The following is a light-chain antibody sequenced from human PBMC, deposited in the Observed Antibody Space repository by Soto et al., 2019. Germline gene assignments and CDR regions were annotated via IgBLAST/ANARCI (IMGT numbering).Light chain of an antibody. V-gene: IGKV4-1*01. Sequence: DIVMTQSPDSLAVSLGERATINCKSSQSVLFSSNNKNYLAWYQQKPGQPPKLLIYWASTRESGVPDRFSGSGSGTDFTLTISSLQAEDLAVYYCQQYYGIPLTFGGGTKVEIK. CDR3: QQYYGIPLT. J-gene: IGKJ4*01. CDR2: WAS. CDR1: QSVLFSSNNKNY.